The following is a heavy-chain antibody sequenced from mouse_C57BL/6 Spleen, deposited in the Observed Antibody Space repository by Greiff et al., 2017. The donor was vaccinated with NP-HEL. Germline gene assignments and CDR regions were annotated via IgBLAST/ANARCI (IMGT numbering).Heavy chain of an antibody. V-gene: IGHV1-52*01. CDR3: ARGGLRDYFDY. J-gene: IGHJ2*01. D-gene: IGHD2-4*01. CDR1: GYTFTSYW. Sequence: QVQLKQPGAELVRPGSSVKLSCKASGYTFTSYWMHWVKQRPIQGLDWIGNIDPSDSETHYNQKFKDKATLTVDKSSSTAYMQLSSLTSEDSAVYYCARGGLRDYFDYWGQGTTLTVSS. CDR2: IDPSDSET.